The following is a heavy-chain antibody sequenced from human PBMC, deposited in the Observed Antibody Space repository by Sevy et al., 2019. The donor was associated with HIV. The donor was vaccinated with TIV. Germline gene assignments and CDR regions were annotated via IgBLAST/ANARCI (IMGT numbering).Heavy chain of an antibody. Sequence: SETLSLTCTVSGGSISSYYWSWIRQPPGKGLEWMGYIYYSGSTNYNPSLKSRVTISVDTSKNQFSQRLSSVTAADSAVYYCARAGYEYGMDVWGQGTMVTVSS. CDR1: GGSISSYY. CDR2: IYYSGST. D-gene: IGHD5-18*01. CDR3: ARAGYEYGMDV. V-gene: IGHV4-59*01. J-gene: IGHJ6*02.